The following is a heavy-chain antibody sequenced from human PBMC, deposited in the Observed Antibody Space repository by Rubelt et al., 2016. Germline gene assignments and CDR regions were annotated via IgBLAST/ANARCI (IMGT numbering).Heavy chain of an antibody. J-gene: IGHJ5*02. V-gene: IGHV4-34*01. CDR1: GGSFSGYY. CDR2: INHSGST. Sequence: QVQLQQWGAGLLKPSETLSLTCAVYGGSFSGYYWSWIRQPPGKGLEWIGEINHSGSTNYNPSLKSGVTISVDTSKNQFSLKLSSVTAADTAVYYCARHRRSIAARPNWFDPWGQGTLVTVSS. CDR3: ARHRRSIAARPNWFDP. D-gene: IGHD6-6*01.